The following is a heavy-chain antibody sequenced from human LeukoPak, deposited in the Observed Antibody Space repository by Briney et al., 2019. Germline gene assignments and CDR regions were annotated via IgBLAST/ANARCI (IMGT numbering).Heavy chain of an antibody. D-gene: IGHD6-19*01. CDR2: ISLSGSTT. J-gene: IGHJ4*02. CDR3: ARQIAVSGLFDL. Sequence: PGGSLRLSCAASGFTFSDYYMSWIRQAPGRGLEWISYISLSGSTTHYADSEKGRFTISRDNARNSLYLHMNSVRAEDTAVYYCARQIAVSGLFDLWGQGALVTVSS. CDR1: GFTFSDYY. V-gene: IGHV3-11*01.